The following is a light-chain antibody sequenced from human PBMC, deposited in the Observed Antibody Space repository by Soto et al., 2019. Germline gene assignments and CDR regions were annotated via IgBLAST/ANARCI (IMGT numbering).Light chain of an antibody. CDR3: CSYAGSSTYV. V-gene: IGLV2-23*01. CDR2: EGS. Sequence: VLPQPASVSVSPGQSITISCTGTSSDVGSYNLVSWYQQHPGKAPKLMIYEGSKRPSGVSNRFSGSKSGNTAPLTISGLQAEDEADYYCCSYAGSSTYVFGTGTKVTVL. CDR1: SSDVGSYNL. J-gene: IGLJ1*01.